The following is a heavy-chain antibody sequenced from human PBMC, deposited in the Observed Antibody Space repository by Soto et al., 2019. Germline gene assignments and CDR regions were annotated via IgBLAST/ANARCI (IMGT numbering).Heavy chain of an antibody. CDR1: GGSVSGYY. J-gene: IGHJ5*02. CDR3: ARTLCYSSTWYRNWFDP. Sequence: SETLSLTCAVYGGSVSGYYWTWIRQPPGKGLEWIGEISHTGSTNYNPSLKGRVIISVDTSENQFSLRLSSVTAADTAVYYRARTLCYSSTWYRNWFDPWGQGTLVTVSS. D-gene: IGHD6-13*01. CDR2: ISHTGST. V-gene: IGHV4-34*01.